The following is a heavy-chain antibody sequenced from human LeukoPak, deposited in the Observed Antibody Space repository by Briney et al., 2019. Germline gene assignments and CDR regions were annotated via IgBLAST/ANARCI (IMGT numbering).Heavy chain of an antibody. D-gene: IGHD2-2*01. CDR1: GYSISSGYY. CDR3: AREAGLVVEAAAPFDY. Sequence: PSETLSLTCTVSGYSISSGYYWGWIRQPPGKGLEWIGSIYHSGSIYYNPSLKSRVTISVDTSKNQFSLKLSSVTAADTAVYYCAREAGLVVEAAAPFDYWGQGKWVTVSS. V-gene: IGHV4-38-2*02. CDR2: IYHSGSI. J-gene: IGHJ4*02.